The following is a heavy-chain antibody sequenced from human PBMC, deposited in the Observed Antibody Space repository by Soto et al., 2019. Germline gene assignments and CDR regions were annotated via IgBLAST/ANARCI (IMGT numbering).Heavy chain of an antibody. CDR2: ISFDGTYK. Sequence: SLRLSCAASGFSFSSYAMNWVRQAPGKGLEWVAVISFDGTYKNYVDSVKGRFTISRDNFKNTVSLQMNSLRAEDTAVFYCARLAYSSSFYWGNGMDVWGQGTTVTVSS. CDR3: ARLAYSSSFYWGNGMDV. CDR1: GFSFSSYA. V-gene: IGHV3-30-3*01. D-gene: IGHD6-13*01. J-gene: IGHJ6*02.